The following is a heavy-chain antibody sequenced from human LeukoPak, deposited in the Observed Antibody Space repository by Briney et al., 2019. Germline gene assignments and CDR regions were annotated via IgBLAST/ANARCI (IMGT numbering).Heavy chain of an antibody. Sequence: SEALSLTCSVSGGSISSHYWSWIRQPPGKALEWIGYIYHSGGNRYNPSLKSRVTISLDTSKNQLSLQLSSVTAADTAVYYCAKVGSYDSSGYYFSDWRQGTLATVSS. CDR1: GGSISSHY. D-gene: IGHD3-22*01. CDR3: AKVGSYDSSGYYFSD. V-gene: IGHV4-59*11. J-gene: IGHJ4*02. CDR2: IYHSGGN.